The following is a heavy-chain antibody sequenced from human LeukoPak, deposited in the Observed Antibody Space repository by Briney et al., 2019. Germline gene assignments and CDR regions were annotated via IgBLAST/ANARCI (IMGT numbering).Heavy chain of an antibody. V-gene: IGHV1-2*02. D-gene: IGHD7-27*01. CDR3: ARDHDWGQGYRDHYFDY. J-gene: IGHJ4*02. Sequence: GSSVKVSCKASGGTFSSYAISWVRQAPGQGLEWMGWINPNSGGTNYAQKFQGRVTMTRDTSISTAYMELSRLRSDDTAVYYCARDHDWGQGYRDHYFDYWGQGTLVTVSS. CDR1: GGTFSSYA. CDR2: INPNSGGT.